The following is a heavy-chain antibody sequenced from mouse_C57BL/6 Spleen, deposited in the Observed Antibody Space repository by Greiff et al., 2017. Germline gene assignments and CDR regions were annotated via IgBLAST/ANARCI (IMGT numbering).Heavy chain of an antibody. Sequence: QVQLQQPGAELVKPGASVKLSCKASGYTFTSYWMHWVKQRPGQGLEWIGMIHPNSGSTNYNEKFKSKATLTVDKSSSTAYMQLSSLTSEDSAVYYCARSPYDYDLAYWGQGTLVTVSA. CDR3: ARSPYDYDLAY. V-gene: IGHV1-64*01. J-gene: IGHJ3*01. D-gene: IGHD2-4*01. CDR1: GYTFTSYW. CDR2: IHPNSGST.